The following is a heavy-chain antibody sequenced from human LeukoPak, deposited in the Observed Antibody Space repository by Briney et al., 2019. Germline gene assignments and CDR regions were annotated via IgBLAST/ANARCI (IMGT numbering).Heavy chain of an antibody. CDR2: ISWNSGSI. J-gene: IGHJ4*02. V-gene: IGHV3-9*01. CDR3: AKDFRYDSSGIDY. D-gene: IGHD3-22*01. Sequence: GRSLRLSCAASGFTFDDYATHWVRQAPGKGLEWVSGISWNSGSIGYADSVKGRFTISRDNAKNSLYLQMNSLRAEDTALYYCAKDFRYDSSGIDYWGRGTLVTVSS. CDR1: GFTFDDYA.